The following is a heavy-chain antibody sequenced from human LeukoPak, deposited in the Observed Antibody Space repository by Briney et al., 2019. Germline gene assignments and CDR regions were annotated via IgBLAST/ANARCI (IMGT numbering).Heavy chain of an antibody. CDR3: ARVLFTVSDFDY. V-gene: IGHV3-74*01. CDR2: INSDGSKI. D-gene: IGHD4-17*01. J-gene: IGHJ4*02. Sequence: PGGSLRLSCAASGATFSSYSMNWVRQAPGKGLVWVSRINSDGSKINYADSVKGRFTISRDNAKNTLYLQMNSLRAEDTAVYYCARVLFTVSDFDYWGQGTLVTVSS. CDR1: GATFSSYS.